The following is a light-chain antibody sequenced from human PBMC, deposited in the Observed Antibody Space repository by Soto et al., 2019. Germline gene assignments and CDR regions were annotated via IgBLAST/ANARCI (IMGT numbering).Light chain of an antibody. CDR3: NSYTTTGTYV. V-gene: IGLV2-14*01. J-gene: IGLJ1*01. CDR2: EVS. Sequence: QSALTQPASVSGSPGQSITISCTGTTSDVGGYSYVSWYQQHPGKAPKLMVYEVSNRPSGVSIRFFGSKSGSTASLTIYGLQAEDEADYYCNSYTTTGTYVFGTGTKLTVL. CDR1: TSDVGGYSY.